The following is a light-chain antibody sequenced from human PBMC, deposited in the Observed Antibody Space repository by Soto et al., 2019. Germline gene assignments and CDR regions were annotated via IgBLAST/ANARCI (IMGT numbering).Light chain of an antibody. Sequence: DIQMTQYPSSLSASVGDRVTITCQASQDISNYLNWYQQKPGKAPKLLIYDASNLETGVPSRFSGSGSGTDFTFTISSLQPEDIATYYCQQYDNLPITFGQGRRLEIK. CDR2: DAS. J-gene: IGKJ5*01. CDR1: QDISNY. CDR3: QQYDNLPIT. V-gene: IGKV1-33*01.